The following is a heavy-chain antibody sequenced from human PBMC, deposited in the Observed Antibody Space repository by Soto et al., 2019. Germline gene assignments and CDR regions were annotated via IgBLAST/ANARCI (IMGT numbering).Heavy chain of an antibody. CDR3: ALVRSSFPNRYYYHSCGMDV. Sequence: QVQLVQSGAEVKKPGASVKVSCKASGYTFTSYDINWVLQATGQGLEWMGCMNPNSGNTGYAQKCQGRVIMTRTSAISIDYMELSSLGAEDRPVYYCALVRSSFPNRYYYHSCGMDVWGQGPKVTVSS. J-gene: IGHJ6*02. V-gene: IGHV1-8*01. CDR2: MNPNSGNT. CDR1: GYTFTSYD. D-gene: IGHD6-6*01.